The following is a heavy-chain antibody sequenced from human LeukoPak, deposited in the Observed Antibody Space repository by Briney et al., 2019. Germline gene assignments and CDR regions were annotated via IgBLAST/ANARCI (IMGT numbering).Heavy chain of an antibody. V-gene: IGHV3-53*01. CDR1: GFTVSSNY. D-gene: IGHD5-18*01. CDR2: IYSGGST. J-gene: IGHJ4*02. CDR3: ARETRLYSYGY. Sequence: QTGGSLRLSCAASGFTVSSNYMSWVRQAPGKGLEWVSVIYSGGSTCYADSVKGRFTISRDNSKNTLYLQMNGLRAEDTAVYYCARETRLYSYGYWGQGTLVTVSS.